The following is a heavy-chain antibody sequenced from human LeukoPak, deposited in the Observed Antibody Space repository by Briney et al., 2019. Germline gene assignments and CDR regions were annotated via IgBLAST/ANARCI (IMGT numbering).Heavy chain of an antibody. D-gene: IGHD4-23*01. CDR2: INPNSGGT. CDR3: ARPGFDYGGLSVDY. V-gene: IGHV1-2*02. CDR1: GYTFTGYY. Sequence: ASVKVSCKASGYTFTGYYTHWVRQAPGQGLEWMGWINPNSGGTNYAQKFQGRVTMTRDTSISTAYMELSRLRSDDTAVYYCARPGFDYGGLSVDYWGQGTLVTVSS. J-gene: IGHJ4*02.